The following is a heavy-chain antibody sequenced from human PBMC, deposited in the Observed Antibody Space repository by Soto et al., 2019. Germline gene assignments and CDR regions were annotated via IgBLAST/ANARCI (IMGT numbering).Heavy chain of an antibody. V-gene: IGHV4-4*07. D-gene: IGHD3-16*01. CDR3: TRGYASTLPYYFSF. J-gene: IGHJ4*02. Sequence: PSETLSLTCTVSGDSIITYYWSWIRQPAGKGPEWIGRIFSTGSTDYNPSLNSRASMSFDTSKNQFSLNLRSVTAAATAVYYCTRGYASTLPYYFSFWGQGLLVTVSS. CDR2: IFSTGST. CDR1: GDSIITYY.